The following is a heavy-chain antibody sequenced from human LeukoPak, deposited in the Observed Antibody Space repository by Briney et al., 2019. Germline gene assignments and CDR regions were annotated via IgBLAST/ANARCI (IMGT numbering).Heavy chain of an antibody. CDR1: GGSISSSNW. CDR2: IYHSGST. V-gene: IGHV4-4*02. CDR3: AKDPASIAVAGSPFDY. Sequence: SGALSLTCAVSGGSISSSNWWSWVRQPPGKGLEWIGEIYHSGSTNYNPSLKSRVTISVDKSKNQFSLKLSSVTAADTAVYYCAKDPASIAVAGSPFDYWGQGTLVTVSS. D-gene: IGHD6-19*01. J-gene: IGHJ4*02.